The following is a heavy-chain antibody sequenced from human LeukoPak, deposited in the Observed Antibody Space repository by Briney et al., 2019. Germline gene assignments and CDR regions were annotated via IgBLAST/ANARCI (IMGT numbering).Heavy chain of an antibody. D-gene: IGHD6-13*01. J-gene: IGHJ5*02. CDR2: IYHSGTT. V-gene: IGHV4-30-2*01. Sequence: PSETLSLTCAVSGGSISSGDYSWNWIRQPPGKGLERIGYIYHSGTTYYNPSLKSRVTISVDRSKNQFSLKLSSVTAADTAVYYCARDQSSSWYWFDPWGQGTLVTVSS. CDR3: ARDQSSSWYWFDP. CDR1: GGSISSGDYS.